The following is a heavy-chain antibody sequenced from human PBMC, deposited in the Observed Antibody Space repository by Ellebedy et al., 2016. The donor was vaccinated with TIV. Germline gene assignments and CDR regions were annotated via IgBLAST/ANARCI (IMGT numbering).Heavy chain of an antibody. CDR3: AHRRRFGGLFPYWYFDL. J-gene: IGHJ2*01. V-gene: IGHV2-5*02. D-gene: IGHD3-10*01. CDR1: GLSLRTSGVG. CDR2: IYWDDEK. Sequence: SGPTLVKPTQTLTLTCSLSGLSLRTSGVGVGWIRQTPGKALQCLALIYWDDEKRYSPSLEHRLTIAKDPSKAQVVLTLTNLDPLDTGTYFCAHRRRFGGLFPYWYFDLWGRGTPVAVSS.